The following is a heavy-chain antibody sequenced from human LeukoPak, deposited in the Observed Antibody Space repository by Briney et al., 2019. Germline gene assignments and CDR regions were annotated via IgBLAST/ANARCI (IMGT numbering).Heavy chain of an antibody. CDR2: ISSSSSYI. Sequence: GGSLRLSCAASGFTFSSYSMNWVRQAPGKGLEWVSSISSSSSYIYYADSVKGRFTISRDNAKNSLYLQMNSLGAADTAVYYCAKDGGGYCNNSSCWGQGTLVTVSS. CDR1: GFTFSSYS. D-gene: IGHD2-2*01. CDR3: AKDGGGYCNNSSC. V-gene: IGHV3-21*04. J-gene: IGHJ4*02.